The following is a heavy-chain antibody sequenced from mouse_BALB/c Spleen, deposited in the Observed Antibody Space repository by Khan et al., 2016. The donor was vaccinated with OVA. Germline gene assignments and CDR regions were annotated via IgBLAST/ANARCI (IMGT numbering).Heavy chain of an antibody. CDR1: GYTFTDYI. J-gene: IGHJ3*01. CDR3: ARGGYSSFAY. V-gene: IGHV1-77*01. CDR2: IFPGSDTP. D-gene: IGHD2-14*01. Sequence: QVRLQQSGPELVKPGASLKVSCKASGYTFTDYIIGWVKQSTRQGLEWIGDIFPGSDTPYYNEKFKDRATLTADKSANTAYMQLSSLTSDDSAVYFCARGGYSSFAYWCQGTLVTVSA.